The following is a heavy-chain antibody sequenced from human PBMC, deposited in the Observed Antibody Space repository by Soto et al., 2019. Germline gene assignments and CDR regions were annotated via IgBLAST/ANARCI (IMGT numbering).Heavy chain of an antibody. D-gene: IGHD4-17*01. CDR2: ISGNGFST. J-gene: IGHJ4*02. CDR3: ARGPSTVATWLDY. CDR1: GFTFSNYA. V-gene: IGHV3-64*02. Sequence: EVPLVESGEGLVQPGGSLRLSCAASGFTFSNYAMHWVRQAPGKGLEYVSAISGNGFSTYYGDSVRGRFIISRDNSKNTLYRQMGSLRAEDMAVYYCARGPSTVATWLDYWGQGTLVTVSS.